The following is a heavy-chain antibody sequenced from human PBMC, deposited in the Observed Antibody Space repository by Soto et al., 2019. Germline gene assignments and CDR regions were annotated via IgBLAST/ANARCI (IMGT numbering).Heavy chain of an antibody. CDR2: IIPIFGTA. CDR3: ARHRFNYYDDTVYYYFDY. Sequence: QVQLVQSGAEVKKPGSSVKVSCKASGGTFGTYGISWVRQAPGQGLEWMGGIIPIFGTANYAQKFQGRVTITADKSTSTAYMELSSLRSEDTAVYYCARHRFNYYDDTVYYYFDYWGQGTLVTVSS. V-gene: IGHV1-69*06. J-gene: IGHJ4*02. D-gene: IGHD3-22*01. CDR1: GGTFGTYG.